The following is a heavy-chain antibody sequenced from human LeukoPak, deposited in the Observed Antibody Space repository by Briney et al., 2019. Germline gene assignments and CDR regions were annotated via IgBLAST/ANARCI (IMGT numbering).Heavy chain of an antibody. CDR1: GYTFTGYY. Sequence: ASVKVSCKASGYTFTGYYMHWVRQAPGQGLEWMGRINPNSGGTNYAQKFRGRVTMTRDTSISTAYMELSRLRSDDTAVYYCARDSYSSSWYWEDYWGQGTLVTVSS. V-gene: IGHV1-2*06. J-gene: IGHJ4*02. D-gene: IGHD6-13*01. CDR2: INPNSGGT. CDR3: ARDSYSSSWYWEDY.